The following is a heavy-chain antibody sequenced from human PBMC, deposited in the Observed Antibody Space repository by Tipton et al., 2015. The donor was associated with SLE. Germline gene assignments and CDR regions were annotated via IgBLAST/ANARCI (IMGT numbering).Heavy chain of an antibody. CDR3: AKFRGYDWDS. CDR1: GFTFSSYG. V-gene: IGHV3-23*01. CDR2: IASSGDTT. D-gene: IGHD5-12*01. J-gene: IGHJ4*02. Sequence: SLRLSCAASGFTFSSYGMHWVRQAPGKGLEWVSSIASSGDTTFYADSVRGRFAVSRDNSKNTLFLQMNSLTVEDTAVYYCAKFRGYDWDSWGQGTLVTVSS.